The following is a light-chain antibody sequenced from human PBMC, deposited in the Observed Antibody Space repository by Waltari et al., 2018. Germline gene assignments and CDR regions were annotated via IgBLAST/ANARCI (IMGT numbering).Light chain of an antibody. CDR3: TAWDRRLSVWV. V-gene: IGLV10-54*04. CDR2: RSN. CDR1: SANIGNLG. Sequence: QAGLTQPPSVSKGLGETATLTCTGSSANIGNLGAAWLQQHQGHPPKLLSDRSNSRPAGVHEGCAASRSGETASLTITGLQAEDEADYYCTAWDRRLSVWVFGGGTKLTVL. J-gene: IGLJ3*02.